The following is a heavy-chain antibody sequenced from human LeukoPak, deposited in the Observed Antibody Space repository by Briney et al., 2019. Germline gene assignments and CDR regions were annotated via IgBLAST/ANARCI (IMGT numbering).Heavy chain of an antibody. V-gene: IGHV3-53*01. CDR3: ARAQTGKREWLYAFDI. CDR1: GSTVSSNY. J-gene: IGHJ3*02. CDR2: IYSDGST. Sequence: GGSLRLSCAASGSTVSSNYMSWVRQAPGKGLEWVSVIYSDGSTYYADSVKGRFTISRDNSKNTLHLQMNSLRAEDTAVYYCARAQTGKREWLYAFDIWGLGTMVTVSS. D-gene: IGHD3-3*01.